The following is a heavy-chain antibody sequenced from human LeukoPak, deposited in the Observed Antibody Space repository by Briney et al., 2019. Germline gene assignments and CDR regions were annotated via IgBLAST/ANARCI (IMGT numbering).Heavy chain of an antibody. Sequence: GGSQRLSCATSGFTFRSYWMSWVRQAPGTGLEWVANIKQEGSETYYLDSVRGRFIISRDNANNSLYLQMNSLRPEDTAVHYCARDSVGISARYGMDVWGQGTTVTVSS. J-gene: IGHJ6*02. CDR1: GFTFRSYW. D-gene: IGHD6-6*01. V-gene: IGHV3-7*01. CDR3: ARDSVGISARYGMDV. CDR2: IKQEGSET.